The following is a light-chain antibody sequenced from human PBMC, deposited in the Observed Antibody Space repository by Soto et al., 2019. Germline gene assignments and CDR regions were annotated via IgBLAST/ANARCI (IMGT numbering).Light chain of an antibody. Sequence: DIQMTQSPSTLSAFVGDRVTITYRASQSIGRWLAWYQQKPGKAPKLLIYDASSLESGVPSRFSGSGSGTEFTLTISSLQPDDFATYYCQQYNTYSPERTFGQGTKVEVK. J-gene: IGKJ1*01. CDR1: QSIGRW. V-gene: IGKV1-5*01. CDR2: DAS. CDR3: QQYNTYSPERT.